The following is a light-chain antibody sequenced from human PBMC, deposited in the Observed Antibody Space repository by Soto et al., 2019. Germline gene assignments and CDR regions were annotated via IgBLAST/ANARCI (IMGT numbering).Light chain of an antibody. V-gene: IGKV1-39*01. J-gene: IGKJ4*02. Sequence: DIQMTQSPSSLSASVGARVTITCRASQYISTYLNWYRQKSGKAPEVLIYSASTLQSGVPSRFSGRGSGTDFTLTIIGLQSEDFATYYCQQSYTTPRTFGAGTKVDIK. CDR2: SAS. CDR1: QYISTY. CDR3: QQSYTTPRT.